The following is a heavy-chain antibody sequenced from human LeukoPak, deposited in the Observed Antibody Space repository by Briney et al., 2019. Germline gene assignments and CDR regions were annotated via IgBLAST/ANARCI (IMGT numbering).Heavy chain of an antibody. CDR2: INHSGST. CDR3: ARVRYYDSSGSLNFDY. D-gene: IGHD3-22*01. Sequence: PSETLSLTCAVYGGSFSGYYWSWIRQPPGKGLEWIGEINHSGSTNYNPSLKSRVTISVDTSKNQFSLKLSSVTAADTAVYYCARVRYYDSSGSLNFDYWGQGTLVTVSS. J-gene: IGHJ4*02. V-gene: IGHV4-34*01. CDR1: GGSFSGYY.